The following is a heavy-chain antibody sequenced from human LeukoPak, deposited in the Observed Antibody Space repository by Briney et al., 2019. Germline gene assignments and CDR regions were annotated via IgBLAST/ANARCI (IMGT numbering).Heavy chain of an antibody. CDR1: GFTFSSYW. CDR3: ARDAFTLFDF. Sequence: GSLRLSCAASGFTFSSYWMSWVRQAPGKGLEWLGKILQDGSENTHVDSVKGRFTITRDNAKNSLYLQMNSLRAEDTAVYYCARDAFTLFDFWGQGSLVTVSS. J-gene: IGHJ4*02. CDR2: ILQDGSEN. V-gene: IGHV3-7*01.